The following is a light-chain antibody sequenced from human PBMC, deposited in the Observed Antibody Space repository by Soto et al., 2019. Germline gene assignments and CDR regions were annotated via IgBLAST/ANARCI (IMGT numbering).Light chain of an antibody. Sequence: EIVMTQSPDTLSVSPGERATLSCRASQSVSTNLAWYQQKPGQAPRLLIYGASTRATGIPARFSGSGSGTEITLTIGSLQSEDFAVYHCQQYNNWPYTFGQGTKLEIK. J-gene: IGKJ2*01. CDR3: QQYNNWPYT. CDR2: GAS. V-gene: IGKV3-15*01. CDR1: QSVSTN.